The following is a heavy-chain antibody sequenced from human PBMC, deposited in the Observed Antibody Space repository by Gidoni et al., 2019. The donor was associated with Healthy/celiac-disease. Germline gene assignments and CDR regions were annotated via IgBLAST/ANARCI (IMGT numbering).Heavy chain of an antibody. Sequence: QVQLVQSGAEVKQPGSSVKVSCKASGGTFSSYAISWVRQAPGQGLEWMGRIIPILGIANYAQKFQGRVTITADKSTSTAYMELSSLRSEDTAVYYCTLASSWSKGGDAFDIWGQGTMVTVSS. V-gene: IGHV1-69*04. CDR3: TLASSWSKGGDAFDI. J-gene: IGHJ3*02. CDR2: IIPILGIA. D-gene: IGHD6-13*01. CDR1: GGTFSSYA.